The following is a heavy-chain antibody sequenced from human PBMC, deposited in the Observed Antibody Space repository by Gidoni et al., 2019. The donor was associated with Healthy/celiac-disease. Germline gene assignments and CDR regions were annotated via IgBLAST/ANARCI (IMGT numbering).Heavy chain of an antibody. D-gene: IGHD3-22*01. CDR3: AVTYYYDSSGYYY. Sequence: QVQLQESGQGLVKPSETLSLTCAVSVYSISSGYYWGWIRQPPGKGLEWIGSIYHSGSTYYNPSLKSRVTISVDTSKNQFSLKLSSVTAADTAVYYCAVTYYYDSSGYYYWGQGTLVTVSS. CDR1: VYSISSGYY. CDR2: IYHSGST. J-gene: IGHJ4*02. V-gene: IGHV4-38-2*01.